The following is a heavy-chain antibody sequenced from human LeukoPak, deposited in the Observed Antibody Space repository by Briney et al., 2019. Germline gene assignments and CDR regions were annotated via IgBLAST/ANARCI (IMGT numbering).Heavy chain of an antibody. CDR1: GYTFTAYY. CDR3: AREMRDYDFWSGYLDY. Sequence: ASVKVSCKASGYTFTAYYIHWVRQAPGQGLEWMGWISAYNGNTNYAQKLQGRVTMTTDTSTSTAYMELRSLRSDDTAVYYCAREMRDYDFWSGYLDYWGQGTLVTVSS. V-gene: IGHV1-18*04. CDR2: ISAYNGNT. J-gene: IGHJ4*02. D-gene: IGHD3-3*01.